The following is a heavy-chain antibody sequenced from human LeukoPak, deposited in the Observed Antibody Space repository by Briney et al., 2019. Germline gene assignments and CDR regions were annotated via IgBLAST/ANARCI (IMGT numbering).Heavy chain of an antibody. D-gene: IGHD6-13*01. Sequence: ASVEVSCQAFGYTFTSYDINWVRQATGPGLEWMGWMNPNSGNTGYAQKFQGRVTITRNTSISTAYMELSSLRSEDTAVYYCAREGVAATGLDYWGQGTLVTVSS. CDR2: MNPNSGNT. CDR1: GYTFTSYD. V-gene: IGHV1-8*03. CDR3: AREGVAATGLDY. J-gene: IGHJ4*02.